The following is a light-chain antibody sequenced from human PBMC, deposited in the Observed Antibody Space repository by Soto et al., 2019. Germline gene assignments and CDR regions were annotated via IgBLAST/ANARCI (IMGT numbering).Light chain of an antibody. CDR3: HQYNNWPKT. CDR2: EAS. J-gene: IGKJ5*01. V-gene: IGKV3-15*01. CDR1: QSVSSSY. Sequence: EIVLTQSPGTLSLSPGERATLSFMASQSVSSSYLAWYQQKPGQAPRLLIYEASTRATGISARFSGSGSGTEFTLTISSLRSEDFAVYYCHQYNNWPKTFGQGTRLEIK.